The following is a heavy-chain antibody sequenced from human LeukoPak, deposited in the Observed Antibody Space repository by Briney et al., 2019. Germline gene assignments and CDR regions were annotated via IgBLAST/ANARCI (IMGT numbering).Heavy chain of an antibody. J-gene: IGHJ3*02. Sequence: GASVKVSCKASGHTFTSYYMHWVRQAPGQGLEWMGIINPSGGSTSYAQKFQGRVTMTRDTSTSTVYMELSSLRSEDTAVYYCARDRSSGVDAFDIWGQGTMVTVSS. CDR2: INPSGGST. CDR1: GHTFTSYY. D-gene: IGHD6-19*01. CDR3: ARDRSSGVDAFDI. V-gene: IGHV1-46*01.